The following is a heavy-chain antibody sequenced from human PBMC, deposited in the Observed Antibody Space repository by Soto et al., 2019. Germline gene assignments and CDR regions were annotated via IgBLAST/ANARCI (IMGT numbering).Heavy chain of an antibody. CDR2: ISWNSGSI. V-gene: IGHV3-9*01. CDR1: GFTFDDYA. D-gene: IGHD3-10*01. Sequence: EVQLVESGGGLVQPGRSLRRSCAASGFTFDDYAMHWVRQAPGKGLEWVSGISWNSGSIGYADSVKGRFTISRDNAKNSRYLQMNSLRAEDTALYYCAKDSTYGLKTLLEWGHGTLVTVSS. J-gene: IGHJ4*01. CDR3: AKDSTYGLKTLLE.